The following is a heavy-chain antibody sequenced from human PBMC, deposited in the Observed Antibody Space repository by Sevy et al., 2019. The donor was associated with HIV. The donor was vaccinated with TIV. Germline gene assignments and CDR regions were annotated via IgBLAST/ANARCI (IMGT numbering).Heavy chain of an antibody. CDR1: GFTVGSNY. D-gene: IGHD6-13*01. J-gene: IGHJ1*01. CDR3: AKDASSSWTGGTFQH. CDR2: IYSGVTT. Sequence: GGSLRLSCAASGFTVGSNYMSWVRQAPGKGLEWVSIIYSGVTTSYADSVKGRFTISSDNSKNTLDLEMNSLRVEDTAVYYCAKDASSSWTGGTFQHWGQGTLVTVSS. V-gene: IGHV3-53*01.